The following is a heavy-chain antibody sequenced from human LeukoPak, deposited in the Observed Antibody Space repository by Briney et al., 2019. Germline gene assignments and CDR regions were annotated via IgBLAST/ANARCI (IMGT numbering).Heavy chain of an antibody. CDR3: ARDSYDSSGYYFVY. CDR2: INPNSGVK. V-gene: IGHV1-2*02. D-gene: IGHD3-22*01. J-gene: IGHJ4*02. CDR1: GYTFTGYY. Sequence: ASVKVSRKSSGYTFTGYYMHWLRQAPGQGLEWMGWINPNSGVKNYAQTFQGRVTMTRDTSISTDYMELSRLRSDDTAVYYCARDSYDSSGYYFVYWGQGTLVTVSS.